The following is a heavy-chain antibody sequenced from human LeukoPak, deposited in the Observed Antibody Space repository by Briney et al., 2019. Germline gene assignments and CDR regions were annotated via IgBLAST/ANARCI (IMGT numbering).Heavy chain of an antibody. Sequence: PGGSLRLSCAASGFTFSSYWMSRVRQAPGKGLEWVANIKHDGSEKYYVDSVKGRFTISRDNAKNSLYLQMNSLRAEDTAVYYCARGPQGYCSSNSCSFDYWGQGTLVTVSS. CDR2: IKHDGSEK. D-gene: IGHD2-2*01. J-gene: IGHJ4*02. CDR1: GFTFSSYW. CDR3: ARGPQGYCSSNSCSFDY. V-gene: IGHV3-7*01.